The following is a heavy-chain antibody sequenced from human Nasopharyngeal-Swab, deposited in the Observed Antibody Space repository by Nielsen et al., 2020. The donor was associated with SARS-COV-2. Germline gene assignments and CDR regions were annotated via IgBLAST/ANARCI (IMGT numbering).Heavy chain of an antibody. CDR3: ARGSIAAAQNNNWFDP. V-gene: IGHV1-69*13. CDR2: IIPIFGTA. D-gene: IGHD6-13*01. CDR1: GGTFSSYA. Sequence: SVKVSCKASGGTFSSYAISWVRQAPGQGLEWMGGIIPIFGTANCAQKFQGRVTITADESTSTAYMELSSLRSEDTAVYYCARGSIAAAQNNNWFDPWGQGTLVTVSS. J-gene: IGHJ5*02.